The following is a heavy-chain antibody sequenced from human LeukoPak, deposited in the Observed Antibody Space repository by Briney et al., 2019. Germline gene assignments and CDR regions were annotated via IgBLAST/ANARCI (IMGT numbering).Heavy chain of an antibody. CDR2: IYSGGTA. V-gene: IGHV3-53*01. J-gene: IGHJ2*01. Sequence: GGSLRLSCAASGFTASTYYMNWVRQAPGKGLEWVSIIYSGGTAYYADSVKGRFTISRDTSKNTLSLQMNSLRAEDTAVYFCARVGDHFHWNLDLWGRGTLVTVSS. CDR1: GFTASTYY. D-gene: IGHD3-3*02. CDR3: ARVGDHFHWNLDL.